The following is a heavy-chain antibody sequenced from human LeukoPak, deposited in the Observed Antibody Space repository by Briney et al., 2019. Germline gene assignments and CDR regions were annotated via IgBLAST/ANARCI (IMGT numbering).Heavy chain of an antibody. D-gene: IGHD3-10*01. CDR1: GYTFTGYY. CDR2: INPNSGGT. J-gene: IGHJ3*02. Sequence: GASVKVSCKASGYTFTGYYMHWVRQAPGQGLEWMGWINPNSGGTNYAQKFQGRVTMTRDTSISTAYMELSRLRSDDTAVYYCARVGSGLGPAFDIWGQGTMVTVSS. V-gene: IGHV1-2*02. CDR3: ARVGSGLGPAFDI.